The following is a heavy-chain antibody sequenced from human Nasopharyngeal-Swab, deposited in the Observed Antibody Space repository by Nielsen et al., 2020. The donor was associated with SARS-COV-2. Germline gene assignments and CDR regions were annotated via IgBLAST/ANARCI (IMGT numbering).Heavy chain of an antibody. CDR3: ARGVGYCSSTSCSTVWFDP. J-gene: IGHJ5*02. Sequence: GESLKISCAASGFTFSDYYMSWIRQAPGKGLEWVSYISSSGSTIYYADSVKGRFTISRDNAKNSLYLQMNSLRAEDTAVYYCARGVGYCSSTSCSTVWFDPWGQGTLVTVSS. D-gene: IGHD2-2*03. CDR1: GFTFSDYY. CDR2: ISSSGSTI. V-gene: IGHV3-11*04.